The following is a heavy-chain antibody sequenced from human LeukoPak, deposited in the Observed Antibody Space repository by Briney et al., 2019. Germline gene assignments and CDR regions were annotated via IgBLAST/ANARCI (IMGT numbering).Heavy chain of an antibody. CDR1: GFTFSAYW. J-gene: IGHJ4*02. CDR3: ARVYGLDY. Sequence: PGGSLRLSCAASGFTFSAYWMSWVRQAPGKGLEWEANIKQDGGEKNYVDSVKGRFTISRDNAKNSLYLQMNSLRAEDTAVYYCARVYGLDYWGQGTLVTVSS. V-gene: IGHV3-7*01. CDR2: IKQDGGEK. D-gene: IGHD3/OR15-3a*01.